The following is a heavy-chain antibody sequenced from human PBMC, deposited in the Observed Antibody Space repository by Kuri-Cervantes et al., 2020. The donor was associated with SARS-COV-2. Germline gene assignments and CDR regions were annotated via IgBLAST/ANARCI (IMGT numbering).Heavy chain of an antibody. CDR1: ETTFPNYD. J-gene: IGHJ3*02. CDR3: ARELTYNWNYEGHDAFDI. Sequence: ASVKVSCKAPETTFPNYDINWVRQATGQGLEWMGMVKTNSGNTLYAQFFQGRVTMTRDTSTSTVYMELSSLTSEDTAVYYCARELTYNWNYEGHDAFDIWGQGTMVTVSS. CDR2: VKTNSGNT. V-gene: IGHV1-8*01. D-gene: IGHD1-7*01.